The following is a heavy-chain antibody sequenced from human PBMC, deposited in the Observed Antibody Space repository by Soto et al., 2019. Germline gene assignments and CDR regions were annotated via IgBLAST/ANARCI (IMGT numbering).Heavy chain of an antibody. J-gene: IGHJ4*02. CDR3: TTPFTRYCSGGSCYF. CDR2: IKSKTDGGTT. V-gene: IGHV3-15*07. D-gene: IGHD2-15*01. Sequence: GGSLRLSCAASGFTFSNAWMNWVRQAPGKGLEWVGRIKSKTDGGTTDYAAPVKGRFTISRDDSKNTLYLQMNSLKTEDTAVYYCTTPFTRYCSGGSCYFWGQGTLVTVSS. CDR1: GFTFSNAW.